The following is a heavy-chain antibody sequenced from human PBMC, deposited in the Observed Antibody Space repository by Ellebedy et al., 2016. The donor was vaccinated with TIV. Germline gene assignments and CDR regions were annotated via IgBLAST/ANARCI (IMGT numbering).Heavy chain of an antibody. D-gene: IGHD3-10*01. CDR3: AKDIVRFGELRDYGMDV. Sequence: GESLKISXAASGFTFDDYTMHWVRQAPGKGLEWVSLISWDGGSTYYADSVKGRFTISRDNSKNSLYLQMNSLRTEDTALYYCAKDIVRFGELRDYGMDVWGQGTTVTVSS. V-gene: IGHV3-43*01. CDR2: ISWDGGST. J-gene: IGHJ6*02. CDR1: GFTFDDYT.